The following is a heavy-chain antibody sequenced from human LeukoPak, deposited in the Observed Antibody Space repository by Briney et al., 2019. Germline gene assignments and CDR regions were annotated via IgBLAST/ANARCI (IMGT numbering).Heavy chain of an antibody. CDR3: ATTLRNNPP. Sequence: ASVKVSCKASGYTFTSYGISWVRQATGQGLEWIGYMNPNTGNTGYAQRFQGRVTLTRDTSISTAYMELSSLTSEDTAVYYCATTLRNNPPWGQGTLVTVSS. CDR1: GYTFTSYG. J-gene: IGHJ5*02. CDR2: MNPNTGNT. D-gene: IGHD1-14*01. V-gene: IGHV1-8*02.